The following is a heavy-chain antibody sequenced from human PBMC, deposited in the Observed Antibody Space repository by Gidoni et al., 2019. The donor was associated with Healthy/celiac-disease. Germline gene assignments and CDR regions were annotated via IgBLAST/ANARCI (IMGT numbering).Heavy chain of an antibody. CDR2: ISGSGGST. Sequence: EVQLLASGGGLVQPGGSLRLSCAASAFTFSSYAMSWVRQAPGKGLEWVSAISGSGGSTYYADSVKGRFTISRENSKNTLYLQMNSLRAEDTAVYYCAKHWGLELLIFDYWGQGTLVTVSS. CDR1: AFTFSSYA. V-gene: IGHV3-23*01. J-gene: IGHJ4*02. D-gene: IGHD1-26*01. CDR3: AKHWGLELLIFDY.